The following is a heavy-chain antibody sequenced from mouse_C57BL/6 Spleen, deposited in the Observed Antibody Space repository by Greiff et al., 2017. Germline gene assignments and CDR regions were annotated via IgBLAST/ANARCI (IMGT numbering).Heavy chain of an antibody. CDR1: GYTFTSYW. CDR2: IHPNSGST. V-gene: IGHV1-64*01. CDR3: AKNYGSSLDY. J-gene: IGHJ2*01. D-gene: IGHD1-1*01. Sequence: QVHVKQPGAELVKPGASVKLSCKASGYTFTSYWMHWVKQRPGQGLEWIGMIHPNSGSTNYNAKFKSKATLTVAKSSSTAYMQLSSLTSEDSAVYYCAKNYGSSLDYWGQGTTLTVSS.